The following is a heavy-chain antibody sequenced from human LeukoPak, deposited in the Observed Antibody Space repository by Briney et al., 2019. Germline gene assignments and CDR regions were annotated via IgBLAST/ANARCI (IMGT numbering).Heavy chain of an antibody. J-gene: IGHJ3*01. CDR3: ARIRDGYNDAYDL. V-gene: IGHV1-46*01. Sequence: ASVKVSRKASGYTFTNSYIHWVRQAPGQVLEWMGLINPDGGNTNYAQNFQGRVTLTRDTSTSTVYMELSSLRSEDTAIYYCARIRDGYNDAYDLWGQGTVVTVPS. CDR2: INPDGGNT. CDR1: GYTFTNSY. D-gene: IGHD5-24*01.